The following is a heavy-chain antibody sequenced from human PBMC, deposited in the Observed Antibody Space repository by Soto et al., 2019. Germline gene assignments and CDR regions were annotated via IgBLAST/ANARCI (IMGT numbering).Heavy chain of an antibody. J-gene: IGHJ5*02. V-gene: IGHV3-74*01. CDR1: GFTFSSYW. CDR3: AKSNCSDP. CDR2: IESDGSSP. Sequence: PGGSLRLSCAASGFTFSSYWMHWVRQAPGKGLVWVSRIESDGSSPIYADSVKGRFTISRDNAKNTLYLQMNSLRAEDTAVYYWAKSNCSDPWGQGTLVTVSS.